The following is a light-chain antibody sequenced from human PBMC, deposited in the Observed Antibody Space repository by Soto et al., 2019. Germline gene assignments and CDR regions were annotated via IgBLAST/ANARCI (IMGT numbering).Light chain of an antibody. Sequence: EIGLTQSPGTLSLSPGERATLSCRASQTVGNNYLDWYQQKPGQAPRLLTYGASSRATVIPDRFSGSGSGTDFTLTISRLEPEDFAVYYCRQSATSPRTFGQGTKVEIK. CDR2: GAS. CDR3: RQSATSPRT. J-gene: IGKJ1*01. CDR1: QTVGNNY. V-gene: IGKV3-20*01.